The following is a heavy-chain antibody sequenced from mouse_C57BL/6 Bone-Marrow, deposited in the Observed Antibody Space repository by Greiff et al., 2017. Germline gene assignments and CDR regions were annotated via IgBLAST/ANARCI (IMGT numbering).Heavy chain of an antibody. D-gene: IGHD2-1*01. Sequence: QVQLQQPGAELVRPGSSVKLSCKASGYTFTSYWMHWVKQRPIQGLEWIGNIDPSDSDTHYNQKFKDKATLTVDKSSSTAYMQLSSLTSEDSAVDYCARGGLGNYVFAYWGQGTLVTVSA. CDR2: IDPSDSDT. CDR1: GYTFTSYW. V-gene: IGHV1-52*01. CDR3: ARGGLGNYVFAY. J-gene: IGHJ3*01.